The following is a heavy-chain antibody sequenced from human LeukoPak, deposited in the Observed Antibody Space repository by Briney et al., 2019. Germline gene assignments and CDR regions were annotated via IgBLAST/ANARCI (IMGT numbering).Heavy chain of an antibody. CDR2: IKSKTDGGTT. V-gene: IGHV3-15*01. Sequence: GGSLRLSCAASGLTFSNAWLSWVRQAPGKGLEWVGRIKSKTDGGTTDYAAPVKGRFTISRDDSKNTLYLQMNRLKTEDTAVYYCITLLRFLELWDVWGQGPTVSLFS. CDR3: ITLLRFLELWDV. J-gene: IGHJ6*01. D-gene: IGHD3-3*01. CDR1: GLTFSNAW.